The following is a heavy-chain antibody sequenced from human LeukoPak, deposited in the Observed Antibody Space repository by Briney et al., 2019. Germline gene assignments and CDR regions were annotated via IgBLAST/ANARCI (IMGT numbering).Heavy chain of an antibody. Sequence: PGGSLRLSCAASGFTFRSFAMSGVGQAPGKGREWVSAISGSGGSTYYADSVKSRFTIYRDNAKNTLYLQMNSLRAEDTAVYYCAKRSMVVAATPFDYWGQGTLVTVSS. CDR3: AKRSMVVAATPFDY. J-gene: IGHJ4*02. CDR2: ISGSGGST. V-gene: IGHV3-23*01. CDR1: GFTFRSFA. D-gene: IGHD2-15*01.